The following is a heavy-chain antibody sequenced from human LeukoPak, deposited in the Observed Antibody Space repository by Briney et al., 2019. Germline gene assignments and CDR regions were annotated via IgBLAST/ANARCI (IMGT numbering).Heavy chain of an antibody. D-gene: IGHD6-19*01. V-gene: IGHV4-59*04. CDR3: KAVADDDAFDI. Sequence: SETLSLTCTVSGGSISSYYWSWIRQPPGKGLEWIGSIYYSGSTYYNPSLKSRVTISVDTSKNQFSLKLSSVTAADTAVYYCKAVADDDAFDIWGQGTMVTVSS. CDR2: IYYSGST. J-gene: IGHJ3*02. CDR1: GGSISSYY.